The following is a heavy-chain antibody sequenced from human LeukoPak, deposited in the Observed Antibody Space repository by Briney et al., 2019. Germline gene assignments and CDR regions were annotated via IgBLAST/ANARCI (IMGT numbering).Heavy chain of an antibody. V-gene: IGHV4-59*12. CDR2: IYYSGST. D-gene: IGHD4-23*01. Sequence: SETLSLTCTVSGGSISSYYWSWIRQPPGKGLEWIGYIYYSGSTNYNPSLKSRVTISVDTSKNQFSLKLSSVTAADTAVYYCARGTIGGNGGIYFDYWGQGTLVTVSS. J-gene: IGHJ4*02. CDR1: GGSISSYY. CDR3: ARGTIGGNGGIYFDY.